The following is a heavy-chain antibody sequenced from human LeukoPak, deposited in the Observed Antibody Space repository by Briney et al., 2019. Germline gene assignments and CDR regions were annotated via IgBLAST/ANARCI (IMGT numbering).Heavy chain of an antibody. J-gene: IGHJ4*02. D-gene: IGHD6-19*01. V-gene: IGHV3-21*01. Sequence: PGGSLRLSCAASGFTFSSYSMNWVRQAPGKGLEWVSSISSSSSYIYYADSVKGRLTISRDNAKNSLYLQMNSLRAEDTAVYYCARGPRGSGWYTDYWGQGTLVTVSS. CDR3: ARGPRGSGWYTDY. CDR2: ISSSSSYI. CDR1: GFTFSSYS.